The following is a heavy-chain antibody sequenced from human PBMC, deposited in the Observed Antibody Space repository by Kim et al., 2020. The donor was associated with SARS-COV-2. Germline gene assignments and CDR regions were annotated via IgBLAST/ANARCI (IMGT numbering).Heavy chain of an antibody. D-gene: IGHD2-15*01. J-gene: IGHJ6*02. V-gene: IGHV1-69*13. Sequence: SVKVSCKASGGTFSQYGISWVRQAPGQGLEWMGAIIPIFGTTHYAPKFQGRVTITADEFTNTANMELTGLTSGDTAVYYCARDRGSLSGMDVWGQGTTVTGTS. CDR2: IIPIFGTT. CDR1: GGTFSQYG. CDR3: ARDRGSLSGMDV.